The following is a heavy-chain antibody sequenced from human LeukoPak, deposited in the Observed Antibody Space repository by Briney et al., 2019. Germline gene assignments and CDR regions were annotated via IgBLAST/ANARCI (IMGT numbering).Heavy chain of an antibody. CDR2: ISSSRSYI. J-gene: IGHJ4*02. D-gene: IGHD1-26*01. Sequence: GGCLRLSCAASGFAFCSYSMNWVRQSPGKGLEWVSSISSSRSYIDYADSVKGRFTISGDNAKNSLYLQMNGLRAEDTAVYYCARVSVGATIDYWGQGTLVTVSS. CDR3: ARVSVGATIDY. CDR1: GFAFCSYS. V-gene: IGHV3-21*01.